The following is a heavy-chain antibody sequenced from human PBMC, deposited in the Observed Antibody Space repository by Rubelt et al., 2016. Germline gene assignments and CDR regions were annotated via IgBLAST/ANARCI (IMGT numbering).Heavy chain of an antibody. V-gene: IGHV1-2*02. CDR3: ARGNSGYDYGLDY. Sequence: QVQLVQSGAEVKKPGASVKVSCKASGYTFTSYGISWVRQAPGQGLEWMGWINPNSGGTNYAQKFQGRVTMTREPSVSTAYMELSRLTSADTAVYYCARGNSGYDYGLDYWGQGTLVTVSS. D-gene: IGHD5-12*01. CDR2: INPNSGGT. CDR1: GYTFTSYG. J-gene: IGHJ4*02.